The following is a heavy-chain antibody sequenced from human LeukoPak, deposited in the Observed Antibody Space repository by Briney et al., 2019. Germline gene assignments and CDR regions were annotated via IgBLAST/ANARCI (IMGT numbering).Heavy chain of an antibody. V-gene: IGHV3-30*18. CDR3: AKDGSSWYEDTWFDP. D-gene: IGHD6-13*01. Sequence: GGSLRLSCSASGFTFSSYGMHWVRQAPGKGLEWVAVISYDGSNKNYADSVKGRFTISRDNSKNMLYLQMNSLRVEDTAVYYCAKDGSSWYEDTWFDPWGQGTLVIVSS. J-gene: IGHJ5*02. CDR2: ISYDGSNK. CDR1: GFTFSSYG.